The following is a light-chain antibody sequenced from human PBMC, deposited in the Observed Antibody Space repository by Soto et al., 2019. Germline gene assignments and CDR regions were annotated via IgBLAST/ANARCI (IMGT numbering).Light chain of an antibody. V-gene: IGLV1-40*01. CDR3: SSYAGSDTYV. CDR2: GNT. CDR1: SSDIGAGFD. J-gene: IGLJ1*01. Sequence: QSVLTQPPSVSGAPGQRVTISCSGSSSDIGAGFDVHWYQHLPGTAPKLLIYGNTNRPSGVPGRFSGSKSGTSASLVISGLQAEDEADYYCSSYAGSDTYVFGTGTKVTVL.